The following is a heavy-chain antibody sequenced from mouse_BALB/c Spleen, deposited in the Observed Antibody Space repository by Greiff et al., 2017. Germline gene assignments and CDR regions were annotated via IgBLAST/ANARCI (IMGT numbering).Heavy chain of an antibody. J-gene: IGHJ3*01. CDR1: GFTFSDYY. CDR3: ARTGTGFAY. D-gene: IGHD4-1*01. V-gene: IGHV5-4*02. CDR2: ISDGGSYT. Sequence: EVKVVESGGGLVKPGGSLKLSCAASGFTFSDYYMYWVRQTPEKRLEWVATISDGGSYTYYPDSVKGRFTISRDNAKNNLYLQMSSLKSEDTAMYYCARTGTGFAYWGQGTLVTVSA.